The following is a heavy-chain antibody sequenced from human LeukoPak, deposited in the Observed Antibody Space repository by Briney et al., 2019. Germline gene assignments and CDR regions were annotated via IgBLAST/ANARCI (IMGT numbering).Heavy chain of an antibody. D-gene: IGHD3-10*01. J-gene: IGHJ3*02. Sequence: SETLSLTCTVSGGSISSYYWSWIRQPAGKGLEWIGRIYTSGSTNYNPSLKSRVTISVDTSKNQFSLKLSSVTAADTAVYYCAGSGSSLPLDAFDIWGQGTMVTVSS. V-gene: IGHV4-4*07. CDR2: IYTSGST. CDR1: GGSISSYY. CDR3: AGSGSSLPLDAFDI.